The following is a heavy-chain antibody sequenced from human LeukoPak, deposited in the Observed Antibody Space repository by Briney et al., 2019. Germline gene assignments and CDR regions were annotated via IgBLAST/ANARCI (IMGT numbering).Heavy chain of an antibody. J-gene: IGHJ4*02. CDR3: ARDASGRRDSYSNVSDY. V-gene: IGHV3-74*01. CDR1: GFTFSSNY. CDR2: INSDGSGT. Sequence: GGSLRLSCAVSGFTFSSNYMSWVRQAPGKGLVWVSRINSDGSGTTYADSVKGRFTISRDIANNTLYLHMSSLRVEDAAVYYCARDASGRRDSYSNVSDYWGQGTLVSVPS. D-gene: IGHD2-21*02.